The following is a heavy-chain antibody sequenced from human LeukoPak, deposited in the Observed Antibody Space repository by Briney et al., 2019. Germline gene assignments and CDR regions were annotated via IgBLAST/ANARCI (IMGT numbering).Heavy chain of an antibody. D-gene: IGHD5-12*01. CDR1: GGSISSSSYY. CDR2: IYYSGST. J-gene: IGHJ6*03. CDR3: AIRVASINYYYYYMDV. V-gene: IGHV4-39*01. Sequence: SETLSLTCTVSGGSISSSSYYWGWIRQPPGKGLEWIGSIYYSGSTYYNPSLKSRVTISVDTSKNQFSLKLSSVTAADTAVYYCAIRVASINYYYYYMDVWGKGTTVTVSS.